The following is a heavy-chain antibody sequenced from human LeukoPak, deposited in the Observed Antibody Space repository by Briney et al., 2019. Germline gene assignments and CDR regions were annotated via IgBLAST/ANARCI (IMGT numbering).Heavy chain of an antibody. D-gene: IGHD3-9*01. Sequence: GGSLRLSCAVSGFTFSSYSMSWVRQAPGKGLEWVSSISSSGTYKYYADSVKGRFTISRDNAKNSLYLQMNSLRAGDTAVYYCARGTNYDILTGYYTGRGSWYFDLWGRGTLVTVSS. CDR1: GFTFSSYS. CDR2: ISSSGTYK. V-gene: IGHV3-21*01. CDR3: ARGTNYDILTGYYTGRGSWYFDL. J-gene: IGHJ2*01.